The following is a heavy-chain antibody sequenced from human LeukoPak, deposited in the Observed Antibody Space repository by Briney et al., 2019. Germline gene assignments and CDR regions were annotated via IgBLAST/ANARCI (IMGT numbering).Heavy chain of an antibody. J-gene: IGHJ3*02. CDR1: GYTFTSYG. CDR3: ARSEAAGFDAFDI. Sequence: ASVKVSCKASGYTFTSYGISWVRQAPGQGLEWMGWISAYNGNTNYAQKPQGRVTMTTDKYTSTEYMELRSVKSDDTAVYFCARSEAAGFDAFDIWGQGTMVTVSS. D-gene: IGHD6-13*01. CDR2: ISAYNGNT. V-gene: IGHV1-18*01.